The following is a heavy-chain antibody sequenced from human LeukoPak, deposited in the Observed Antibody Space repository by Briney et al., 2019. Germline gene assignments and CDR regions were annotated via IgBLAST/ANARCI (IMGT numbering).Heavy chain of an antibody. V-gene: IGHV3-7*01. CDR3: ASDRLDF. CDR2: IKQEGSEK. CDR1: GFIFSDYW. J-gene: IGHJ4*02. Sequence: PGGSLRLSCAASGFIFSDYWMSWVRQAPGKGLEWVANIKQEGSEKYYVDSVKGRFTISRDNAKNSLYLQMNSLRAEDTAVYYCASDRLDFWGQGTLVTVSS.